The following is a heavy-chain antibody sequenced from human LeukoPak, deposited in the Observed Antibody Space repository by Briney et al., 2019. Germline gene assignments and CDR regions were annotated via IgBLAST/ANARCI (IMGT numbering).Heavy chain of an antibody. Sequence: HPGGSLRLSCAASGXTFSGYWMHWVRQAPGKGLVWVSRINSDGSSTTYADSVKGRFTISRDNAKNTLYLQMNSLRAEDTAVYYCARDPVYYDSRGYYSGGWHFDYWGQGTLVTVSS. J-gene: IGHJ4*02. CDR1: GXTFSGYW. D-gene: IGHD3-22*01. V-gene: IGHV3-74*03. CDR2: INSDGSST. CDR3: ARDPVYYDSRGYYSGGWHFDY.